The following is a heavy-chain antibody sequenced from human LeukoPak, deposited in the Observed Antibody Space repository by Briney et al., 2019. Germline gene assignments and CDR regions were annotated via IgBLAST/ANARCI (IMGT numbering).Heavy chain of an antibody. V-gene: IGHV1-18*01. J-gene: IGHJ4*02. CDR2: ISVYNGYT. CDR3: ARDEGIVIVPGTHDY. Sequence: GASVKVSCKGYGYTFTNFGITWVRQAPGQGLEWMGWISVYNGYTNYAQKLQGRVTMTTETSTSTVYMELRSLRFDDTAVYYCARDEGIVIVPGTHDYWGQGTLVTVSS. D-gene: IGHD2-2*01. CDR1: GYTFTNFG.